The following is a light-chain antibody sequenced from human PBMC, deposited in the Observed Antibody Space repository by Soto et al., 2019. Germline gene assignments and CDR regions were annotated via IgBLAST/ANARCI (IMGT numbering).Light chain of an antibody. CDR3: QQYYNTPPT. V-gene: IGKV4-1*01. Sequence: DIVMTQSPDSLAVSLGERATINCKSSQTVLYSSNNKNYLAWYQQKPGQPPKLLIYWASTRESGVPDRFSGSGSGTDFTLTISSLQAEDVAFYYCQQYYNTPPTFGQGTRLEIK. CDR1: QTVLYSSNNKNY. CDR2: WAS. J-gene: IGKJ2*01.